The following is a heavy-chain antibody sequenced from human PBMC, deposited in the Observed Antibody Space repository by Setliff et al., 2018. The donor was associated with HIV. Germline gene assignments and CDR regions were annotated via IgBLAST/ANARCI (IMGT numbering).Heavy chain of an antibody. Sequence: TGESLKISCAVSGLTFKSYGFHWVRQIPGKGPEWVTFIQYDESNKHYADSVRGRFTISRDNSKNTVFLQMNGLRSEDTAIYYCAKSFASGPTNLNIDVWGKGTTVTVSS. CDR2: IQYDESNK. J-gene: IGHJ6*03. CDR1: GLTFKSYG. D-gene: IGHD7-27*01. V-gene: IGHV3-30*02. CDR3: AKSFASGPTNLNIDV.